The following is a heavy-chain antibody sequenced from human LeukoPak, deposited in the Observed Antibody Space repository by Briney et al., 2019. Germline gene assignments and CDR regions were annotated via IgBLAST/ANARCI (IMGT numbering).Heavy chain of an antibody. D-gene: IGHD1-1*01. CDR3: AREERESGGWDV. CDR1: RFTFSNYW. CDR2: IKQDGSEK. J-gene: IGHJ6*02. V-gene: IGHV3-7*04. Sequence: GGSLRLSCAASRFTFSNYWMSWVRQAPGKGLEWVANIKQDGSEKNYVGSVKGRFTISRDNAKNSLYLQMDSLRVEDTAVYYCAREERESGGWDVWGQGTTVTVSS.